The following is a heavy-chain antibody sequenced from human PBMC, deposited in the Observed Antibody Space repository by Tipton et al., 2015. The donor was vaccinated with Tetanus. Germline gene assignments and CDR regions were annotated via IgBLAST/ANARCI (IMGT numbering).Heavy chain of an antibody. Sequence: LSLTCTVSGGSVNDGRFYWTWIRRPPGKALEWVAHIYYSGSATYNPSVASRATVSIDMSKNQFSLRLTSATAADTAVYYCARDRITGPTGRYYAMDVWGQGTTVTVSS. CDR3: ARDRITGPTGRYYAMDV. D-gene: IGHD1-7*01. CDR2: IYYSGSA. V-gene: IGHV4-61*01. CDR1: GGSVNDGRFY. J-gene: IGHJ6*01.